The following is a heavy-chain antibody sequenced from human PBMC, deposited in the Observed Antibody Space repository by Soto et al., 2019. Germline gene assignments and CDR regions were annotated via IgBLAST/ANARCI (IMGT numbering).Heavy chain of an antibody. CDR3: ASSYGSGYRAFDS. CDR1: GDTFNFYS. J-gene: IGHJ4*02. D-gene: IGHD3-10*01. V-gene: IGHV1-69*02. CDR2: VNPIVRMS. Sequence: QVQLVQSGAEVKRPGSSVKVSCKASGDTFNFYSINWVRQAPGLGLEWMGRVNPIVRMSNYAQKFQGRVTMTADKSTSTAYMELSRLRSEDTAIYYCASSYGSGYRAFDSWGQGALVTVSS.